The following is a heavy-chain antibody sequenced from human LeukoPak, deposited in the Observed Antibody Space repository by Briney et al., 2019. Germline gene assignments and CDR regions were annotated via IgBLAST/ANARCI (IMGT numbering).Heavy chain of an antibody. D-gene: IGHD1-26*01. Sequence: GGSLRLSCAASGFSFSSYDMHWVSQGPGKGLEWVAFIRYDGTNKYYADSVMGRFTISRDNSKNTLYLQLNSLRAEDTAVYYCASLRERGDYWGQGTLVTVSS. V-gene: IGHV3-30*02. J-gene: IGHJ4*02. CDR1: GFSFSSYD. CDR3: ASLRERGDY. CDR2: IRYDGTNK.